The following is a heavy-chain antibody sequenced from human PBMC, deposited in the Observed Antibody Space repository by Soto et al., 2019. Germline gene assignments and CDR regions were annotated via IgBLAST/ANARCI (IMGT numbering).Heavy chain of an antibody. J-gene: IGHJ4*02. CDR2: INAGNGRE. V-gene: IGHV1-3*01. D-gene: IGHD3-10*01. CDR1: GYTFTSYT. Sequence: QVQLEQSGAEVKKPGASVKVSCKTSGYTFTSYTLHWVRQAPGQGLEWMGWINAGNGREKYSQRFQDRVRLSTDKAPTTHSRELKSLRSEDTVVYFCARGGGWVGEASFDSWGQGTQVTVSS. CDR3: ARGGGWVGEASFDS.